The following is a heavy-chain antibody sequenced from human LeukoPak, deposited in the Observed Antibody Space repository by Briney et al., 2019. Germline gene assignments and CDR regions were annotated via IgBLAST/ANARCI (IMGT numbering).Heavy chain of an antibody. CDR3: ARENGYTLQFDY. CDR2: IIPIFGTA. V-gene: IGHV1-69*13. D-gene: IGHD5-24*01. Sequence: SVKVSCKASGGTFTSYAISWVRQAPGQGLEWMGEIIPIFGTANYAQKFQGRVTITADESTSTAYMELSSLRSEDTAVYYCARENGYTLQFDYWGQGTLVTVSS. CDR1: GGTFTSYA. J-gene: IGHJ4*02.